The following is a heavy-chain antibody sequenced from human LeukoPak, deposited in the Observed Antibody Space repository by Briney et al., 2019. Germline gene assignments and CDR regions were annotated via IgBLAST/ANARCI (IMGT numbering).Heavy chain of an antibody. CDR2: IYTSGST. D-gene: IGHD2-15*01. CDR1: GGSISSGSYH. CDR3: ARDTGYCSGGSCYRYFDY. V-gene: IGHV4-61*02. J-gene: IGHJ4*02. Sequence: ASETLSLTCTVSGGSISSGSYHWSWIRQPAGKGLEWIGRIYTSGSTNYNPSLKSRVTISVDTSKNQFSLKLSSVTAADTAVYYCARDTGYCSGGSCYRYFDYWGQGTLVTVSS.